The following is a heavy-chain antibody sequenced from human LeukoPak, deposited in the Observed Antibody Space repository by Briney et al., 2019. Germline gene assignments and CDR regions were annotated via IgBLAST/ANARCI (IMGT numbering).Heavy chain of an antibody. D-gene: IGHD2-8*01. CDR1: GYTFTSYG. CDR2: MNPNSGNT. CDR3: ARGLYCTNGVCYELLDAFDI. Sequence: ASVKVSCKASGYTFTSYGINWVRQATGQGLEWMGWMNPNSGNTGYAQKFQGRVTITRNTSISTAYMELSSLRSEDTAVYYCARGLYCTNGVCYELLDAFDIWGQGTMVTVSS. J-gene: IGHJ3*02. V-gene: IGHV1-8*03.